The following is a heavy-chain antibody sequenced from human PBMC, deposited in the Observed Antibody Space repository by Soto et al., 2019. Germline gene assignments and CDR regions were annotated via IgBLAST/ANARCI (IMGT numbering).Heavy chain of an antibody. CDR2: IGSSSNYI. D-gene: IGHD2-2*01. J-gene: IGHJ6*02. CDR1: GFTFTTYS. V-gene: IGHV3-21*06. Sequence: GGSLRLSCAGSGFTFTTYSLTWVRQAPGKGLEWVASIGSSSNYIYYADSVKGRFTISRDNAKNSLFLQMNSLRAEDTAVYYCATLTYCSSASCPNYYYVMDVWGQGTTVTVSS. CDR3: ATLTYCSSASCPNYYYVMDV.